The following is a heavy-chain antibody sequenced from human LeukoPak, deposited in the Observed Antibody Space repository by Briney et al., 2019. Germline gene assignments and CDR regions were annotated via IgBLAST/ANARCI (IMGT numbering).Heavy chain of an antibody. CDR2: IYSTGTT. Sequence: PSETLSLTCTVSGGSMNQYYWSWIRQPAGRGLEWIGRIYSTGTTYYKPSLKSRVTMSVDTSHNQFFLKLNSVTAADTAVYYCAREARSGYEGFWSDPWGQGTVVTVSS. V-gene: IGHV4-4*07. CDR1: GGSMNQYY. J-gene: IGHJ5*02. D-gene: IGHD5-12*01. CDR3: AREARSGYEGFWSDP.